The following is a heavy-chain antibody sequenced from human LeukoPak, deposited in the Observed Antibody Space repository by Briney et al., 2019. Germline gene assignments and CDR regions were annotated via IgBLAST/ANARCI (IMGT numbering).Heavy chain of an antibody. CDR2: IKQDGSEK. CDR1: GFTFSSYW. V-gene: IGHV3-7*01. Sequence: GGSLRLSCAASGFTFSSYWMSWVRQAPGKGLEWVANIKQDGSEKYYVDSVKGRFTISRDNAKNSLYLQMNSLRAEDTAVYYCARFGVSRCSSTSCYGDAFDIWGQGTMVTVSS. J-gene: IGHJ3*02. CDR3: ARFGVSRCSSTSCYGDAFDI. D-gene: IGHD2-2*01.